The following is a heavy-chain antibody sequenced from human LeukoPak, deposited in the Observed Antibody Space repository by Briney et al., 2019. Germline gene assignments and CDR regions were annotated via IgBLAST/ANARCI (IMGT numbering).Heavy chain of an antibody. CDR3: AKDPHYDSSAQFDY. CDR1: GFAFSSYG. J-gene: IGHJ4*02. D-gene: IGHD3-22*01. CDR2: ISYDGSNK. Sequence: PGRSLRLSCAASGFAFSSYGMHWVRQAPGKGLEWVAVISYDGSNKYYADSVKGRFTISRDNSKNTLYRQMNSLRAEDTAVYYCAKDPHYDSSAQFDYWGQGTLVTVSS. V-gene: IGHV3-30*18.